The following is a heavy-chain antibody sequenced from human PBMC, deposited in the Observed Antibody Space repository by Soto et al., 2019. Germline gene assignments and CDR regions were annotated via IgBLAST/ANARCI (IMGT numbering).Heavy chain of an antibody. Sequence: GASVKVSCKASGGTFSSYAISWVRQAPGQGLEWMGGIIPIFGTANYAQKFQGRVTITADESTSTAYMELSSLRSEDTAVYYCARHITMVRGVIISGVWFDPWGQGTLVTVS. V-gene: IGHV1-69*13. CDR2: IIPIFGTA. CDR3: ARHITMVRGVIISGVWFDP. CDR1: GGTFSSYA. D-gene: IGHD3-10*01. J-gene: IGHJ5*02.